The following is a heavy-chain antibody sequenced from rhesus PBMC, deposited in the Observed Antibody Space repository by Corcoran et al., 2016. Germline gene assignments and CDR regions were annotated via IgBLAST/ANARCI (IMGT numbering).Heavy chain of an antibody. Sequence: QVQLQESGPGVVKPSETLSLTCAVSGGTISSGYYYWSWIRQPPGKGLEWMGGIYSNSDNTNSNPSLKSRVTISKDTSKNQFSLKLSSVTAAATAVYYCARRLATVTLSYFDYWGQGVLVTVSS. CDR2: IYSNSDNT. CDR3: ARRLATVTLSYFDY. CDR1: GGTISSGYYY. D-gene: IGHD5-36*02. J-gene: IGHJ4*01. V-gene: IGHV4S12*01.